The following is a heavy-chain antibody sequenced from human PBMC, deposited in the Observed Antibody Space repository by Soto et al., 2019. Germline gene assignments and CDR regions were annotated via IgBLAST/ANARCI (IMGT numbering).Heavy chain of an antibody. CDR3: ARENSVQAWLHHFDN. CDR1: GFSFSSFA. V-gene: IGHV3-48*03. J-gene: IGHJ4*02. Sequence: GGSLRLSCEASGFSFSSFAMSWVRQAPGRGLEWVSYISDDGASIYYADSLKGRFTISRDNAKNSLSLQMNNLRAEDTAVYYCARENSVQAWLHHFDNWGLSTLVTVSS. D-gene: IGHD5-18*01. CDR2: ISDDGASI.